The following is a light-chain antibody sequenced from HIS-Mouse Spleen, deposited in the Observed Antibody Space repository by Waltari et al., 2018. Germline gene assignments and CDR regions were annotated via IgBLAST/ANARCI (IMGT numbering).Light chain of an antibody. V-gene: IGLV6-57*02. CDR2: EDN. CDR3: QSYDSSNSWV. CDR1: SGSMSSNS. J-gene: IGLJ3*02. Sequence: NFMLTQPHSVSESPGKTVTISCTASSGSMSSNSAQWYQQRPGSAPTTVIYEDNQRPSGVPDRFSGSIDSSSNSASLTISGLKTEDEADYYCQSYDSSNSWVFGGGTKLTVL.